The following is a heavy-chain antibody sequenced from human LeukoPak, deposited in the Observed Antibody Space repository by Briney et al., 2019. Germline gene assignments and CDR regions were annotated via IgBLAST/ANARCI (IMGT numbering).Heavy chain of an antibody. CDR1: GFTFSTYW. CDR2: IKQDGSEK. Sequence: GGSLRLSCAASGFTFSTYWMSWVRQPPGKGLEWVANIKQDGSEKYHVDSVKGRFTISRDNAKNSLYLQMNSLRAEDTAVYYCARHSGTYPFDYWGQGTLVTVSS. J-gene: IGHJ4*02. V-gene: IGHV3-7*01. CDR3: ARHSGTYPFDY. D-gene: IGHD1-26*01.